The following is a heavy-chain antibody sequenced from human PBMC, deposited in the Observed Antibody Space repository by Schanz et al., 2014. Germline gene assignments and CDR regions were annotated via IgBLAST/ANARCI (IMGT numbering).Heavy chain of an antibody. CDR1: GFSFSDHA. Sequence: EVELVESGGGLVQPGGSLRLSCAASGFSFSDHAMDWVRQAAGKGLEWVSYISSSSSTRYYADSVKGRFTISRDNAKNSLFLQMNSLRPEDTAVYYCARGRVLESWGQGTLVTVSS. CDR3: ARGRVLES. CDR2: ISSSSSTR. J-gene: IGHJ5*02. D-gene: IGHD1-1*01. V-gene: IGHV3-48*03.